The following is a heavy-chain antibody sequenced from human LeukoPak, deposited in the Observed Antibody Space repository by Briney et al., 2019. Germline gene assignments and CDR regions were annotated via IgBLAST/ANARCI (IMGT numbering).Heavy chain of an antibody. CDR3: ARAKDLYSSGWTHFDY. J-gene: IGHJ4*02. D-gene: IGHD6-19*01. CDR2: ISAYNGNT. Sequence: GASVKVSCKASGYTFTSYGISWVRQAPGQGLEWMGWISAYNGNTNYAQKLQGRVTMTTDTSTSTAYMELRSLRSDDTAVYYCARAKDLYSSGWTHFDYWGQGTLVTVSS. V-gene: IGHV1-18*01. CDR1: GYTFTSYG.